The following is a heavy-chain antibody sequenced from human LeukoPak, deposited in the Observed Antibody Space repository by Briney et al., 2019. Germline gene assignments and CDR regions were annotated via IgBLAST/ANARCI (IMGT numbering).Heavy chain of an antibody. CDR3: AKDWGYSTSQGYYFDY. V-gene: IGHV3-23*01. J-gene: IGHJ4*02. CDR2: VSGSGVAT. CDR1: GFTFSSYA. D-gene: IGHD6-13*01. Sequence: GGSLRLSCAASGFTFSSYAVSWVRQAPGKGLEWVSSVSGSGVATYSADSVKGRFTISRDNSKNTLYLQMNSLRAEDTAVYYCAKDWGYSTSQGYYFDYWGQGTVVTVSS.